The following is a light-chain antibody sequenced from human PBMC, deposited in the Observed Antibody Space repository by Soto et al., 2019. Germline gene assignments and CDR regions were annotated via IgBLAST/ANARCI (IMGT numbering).Light chain of an antibody. J-gene: IGKJ1*01. Sequence: DIQLTQSPSTLSASVGDRVTITCRASQSISSWLAWYQQKPGKAPKLLIYDASSLESGVPSRFSGSGSGTEFTLTISSLQPDDFATYYCQQYNSYLWTFGQGTKV. CDR1: QSISSW. CDR3: QQYNSYLWT. CDR2: DAS. V-gene: IGKV1-5*01.